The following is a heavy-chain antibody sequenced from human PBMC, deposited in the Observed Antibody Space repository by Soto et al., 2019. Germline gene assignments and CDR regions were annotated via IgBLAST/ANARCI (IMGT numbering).Heavy chain of an antibody. V-gene: IGHV4-4*07. CDR3: ARGMTPPSAPAWYYFGS. D-gene: IGHD1-26*01. J-gene: IGHJ4*02. Sequence: SETLSLTCTVSGASITGSFFWSWIRQPAGKGLEWIGRFSLSGTTNYNPSLRSRVTMSADVSKNQFSLRLTSVTAADTALFYCARGMTPPSAPAWYYFGSWGQGTLVTVSS. CDR1: GASITGSFF. CDR2: FSLSGTT.